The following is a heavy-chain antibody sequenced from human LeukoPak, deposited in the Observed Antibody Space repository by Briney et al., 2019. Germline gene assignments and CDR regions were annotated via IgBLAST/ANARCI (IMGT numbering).Heavy chain of an antibody. CDR3: ARVWVIGGTARAEKYFDS. CDR1: GFTFTSSA. J-gene: IGHJ4*02. CDR2: IVVGSDNT. D-gene: IGHD1-7*01. Sequence: SVKVSCKASGFTFTSSAVQWVRQARGQRLEWIGWIVVGSDNTNYAQKFQERVTITRDTSISTAYMELSSLRSEDTAVYYCARVWVIGGTARAEKYFDSWGQGTLVTVSS. V-gene: IGHV1-58*01.